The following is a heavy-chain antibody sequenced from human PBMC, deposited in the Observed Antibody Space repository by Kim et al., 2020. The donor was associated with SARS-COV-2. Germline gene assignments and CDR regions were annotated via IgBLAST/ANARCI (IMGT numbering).Heavy chain of an antibody. CDR2: ISDNGDST. CDR1: AVTFSNYA. D-gene: IGHD2-21*02. J-gene: IGHJ6*02. Sequence: GGSLRLSCKPSAVTFSNYAVSWVRQAPGKGLEWVSSISDNGDSTYHSDSVKGRFTISRDNSKNTVSLQMNRLRAEDTALYYCTSGLGGFDCYYVLDVWGPGTTVTVSS. CDR3: TSGLGGFDCYYVLDV. V-gene: IGHV3-23*01.